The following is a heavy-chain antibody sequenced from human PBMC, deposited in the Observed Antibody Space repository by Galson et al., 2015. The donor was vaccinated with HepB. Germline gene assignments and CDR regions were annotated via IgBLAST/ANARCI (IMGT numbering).Heavy chain of an antibody. CDR3: VKGTTNIDN. J-gene: IGHJ4*02. V-gene: IGHV3-23*01. Sequence: SLRLSCAASGFTFSSLGMTWVREAPGKGLECVSAISVRGDSTDYADSVKGRFTISRDNSKNMLYLQMNNLRAEDTAAYYCVKGTTNIDNWGQGTLVTVSS. CDR1: GFTFSSLG. D-gene: IGHD1-1*01. CDR2: ISVRGDST.